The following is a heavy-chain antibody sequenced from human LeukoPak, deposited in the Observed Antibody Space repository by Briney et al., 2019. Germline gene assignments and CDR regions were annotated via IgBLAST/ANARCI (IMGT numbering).Heavy chain of an antibody. Sequence: GGSLRLSCAASGFTFSSYAMHWVRQAPGKGLEWVAVISYDGSNKYYADSVKGRFTISRDNSKNTLYLQMNSLRAEDTAVYYCASPGSDICTMIVVGIGGCYYYGMDVWGQGTTVTVSS. CDR1: GFTFSSYA. V-gene: IGHV3-30-3*01. J-gene: IGHJ6*02. CDR3: ASPGSDICTMIVVGIGGCYYYGMDV. D-gene: IGHD3-22*01. CDR2: ISYDGSNK.